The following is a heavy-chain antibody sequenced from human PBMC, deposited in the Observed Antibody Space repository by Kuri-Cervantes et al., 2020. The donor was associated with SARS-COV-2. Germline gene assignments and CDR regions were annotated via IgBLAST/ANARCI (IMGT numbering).Heavy chain of an antibody. CDR3: ARDARTTYSDFWSGYYTGVGMDV. J-gene: IGHJ6*02. CDR2: ISYDGSNK. CDR1: GFTFSSYA. D-gene: IGHD3-3*01. Sequence: GESLKISCAASGFTFSSYAMHWVRQAPGKGLEWVAVISYDGSNKYYADSVKGRFTISRDNAKNSLYLQMNSLRAEDTAVYYCARDARTTYSDFWSGYYTGVGMDVWGQGTTVTVSS. V-gene: IGHV3-30*07.